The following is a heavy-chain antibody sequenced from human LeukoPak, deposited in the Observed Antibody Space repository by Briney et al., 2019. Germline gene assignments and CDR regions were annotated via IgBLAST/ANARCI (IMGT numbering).Heavy chain of an antibody. CDR3: SKYQLPHIAAIAS. CDR2: IKSETDGGTT. V-gene: IGHV3-15*01. D-gene: IGHD6-25*01. J-gene: IGHJ4*02. Sequence: GGSLRLSCAASGFTFSNAWMNWVRQAPGKGLEWVGRIKSETDGGTTDYAAPVKGRFTISRDDSKNTLYLEVNSLKTEDTAVYYCSKYQLPHIAAIASWGQGTLVTVSS. CDR1: GFTFSNAW.